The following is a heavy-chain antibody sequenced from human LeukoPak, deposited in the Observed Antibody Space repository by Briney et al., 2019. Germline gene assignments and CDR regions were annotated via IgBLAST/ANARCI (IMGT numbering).Heavy chain of an antibody. D-gene: IGHD3-10*01. J-gene: IGHJ4*02. CDR3: ARGPDYYGSGSSVAFLYY. Sequence: ASVKVSCKASGYTFTSYGISWVRQAPGQGLEWMGWISAYNGNTNYAQKLQGRVTMTTDTSTSAAYMELRSLRSDDTAVYYCARGPDYYGSGSSVAFLYYWGQGTLVTVSS. CDR1: GYTFTSYG. V-gene: IGHV1-18*01. CDR2: ISAYNGNT.